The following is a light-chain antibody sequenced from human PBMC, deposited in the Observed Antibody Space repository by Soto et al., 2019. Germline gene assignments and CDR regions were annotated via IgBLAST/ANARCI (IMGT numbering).Light chain of an antibody. V-gene: IGLV1-40*01. CDR2: GNI. J-gene: IGLJ1*01. CDR1: SSNIGAGYD. Sequence: QSVLTQPPSVSGAPGQRVTISCTGSSSNIGAGYDVHWYQQRPGTAPKLLIFGNINRPSGVPDRFSGSKSGTSASLAITGLQAEYEGDYYCQSYDSTLSARYVFGTGNKLTVL. CDR3: QSYDSTLSARYV.